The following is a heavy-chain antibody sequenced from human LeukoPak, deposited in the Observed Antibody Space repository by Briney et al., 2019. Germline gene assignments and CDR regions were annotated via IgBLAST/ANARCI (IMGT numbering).Heavy chain of an antibody. V-gene: IGHV1-2*02. CDR3: ARDQGYYGSGSYYD. CDR1: GYTFTGYY. CDR2: INPNSGGT. D-gene: IGHD3-10*01. Sequence: GASVTVSCKASGYTFTGYYMHWVRQAPGQGLEWMGWINPNSGGTNYAQKFQGRVTMTRDTSISTAYMELSRLRSDDTAVYYCARDQGYYGSGSYYDWGQGTLVTVSS. J-gene: IGHJ4*02.